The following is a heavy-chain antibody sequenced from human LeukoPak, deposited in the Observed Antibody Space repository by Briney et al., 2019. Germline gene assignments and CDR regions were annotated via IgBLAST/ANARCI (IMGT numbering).Heavy chain of an antibody. CDR2: IKQDGSEK. D-gene: IGHD5-12*01. CDR3: ARDGTYTDYDPDFDI. CDR1: GFTFSRLW. V-gene: IGHV3-7*04. J-gene: IGHJ4*02. Sequence: PGGALRLSCAASGFTFSRLWMSWVRQAPGKGLEWVANIKQDGSEKYYVDSVKDRFTISRANDKTSLYLQMHSLRAADTAVFYCARDGTYTDYDPDFDIWGQGTLVTVSS.